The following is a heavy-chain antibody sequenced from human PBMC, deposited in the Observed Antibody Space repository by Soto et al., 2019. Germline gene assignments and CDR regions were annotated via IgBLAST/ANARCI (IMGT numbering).Heavy chain of an antibody. Sequence: QVQLVQSGAEVKKPGSWMKVSCKTSGGTFSNYYISWVRQAPGQGLEWMGDIIPMFDTPKYAQKFQGRVTITADESTSAAYMELSSLRAEDTAVYYCARGYSTGYFDYWGRGTLITVSS. V-gene: IGHV1-69*01. CDR1: GGTFSNYY. CDR3: ARGYSTGYFDY. D-gene: IGHD1-20*01. CDR2: IIPMFDTP. J-gene: IGHJ4*02.